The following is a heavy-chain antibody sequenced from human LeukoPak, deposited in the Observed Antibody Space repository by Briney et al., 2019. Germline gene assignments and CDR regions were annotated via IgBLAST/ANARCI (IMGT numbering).Heavy chain of an antibody. J-gene: IGHJ5*02. D-gene: IGHD2-2*01. CDR2: LYNGGTT. Sequence: GGSLRLSCEVSGFSVTSNYMSWVRQAPGKGPEWVSVLYNGGTTYYADSVKGRFTVSRDNSKNTMYLQMSSLRSEDTAVYYCARSRRDKGVLGAVVPAAPFDPWGQGTLVTVSS. CDR1: GFSVTSNY. CDR3: ARSRRDKGVLGAVVPAAPFDP. V-gene: IGHV3-53*05.